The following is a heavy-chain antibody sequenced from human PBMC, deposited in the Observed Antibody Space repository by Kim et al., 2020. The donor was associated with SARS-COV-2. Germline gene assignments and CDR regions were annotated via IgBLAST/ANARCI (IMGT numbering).Heavy chain of an antibody. Sequence: SETLSLTCTVSGGSISSYYWSWIRQPPGKGLEWIGYIYYSGSTNYNPSLKSRVTISVDTSKNQFSLKLSSVTAADTAVYYCARAFLRGPLWLDNWGQGTLVTVSS. CDR1: GGSISSYY. CDR3: ARAFLRGPLWLDN. CDR2: IYYSGST. V-gene: IGHV4-59*01. J-gene: IGHJ5*02.